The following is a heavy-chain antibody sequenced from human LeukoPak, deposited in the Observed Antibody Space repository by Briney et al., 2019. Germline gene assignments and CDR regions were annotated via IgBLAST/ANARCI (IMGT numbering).Heavy chain of an antibody. J-gene: IGHJ4*02. V-gene: IGHV3-30*02. CDR2: IRYDGSNK. CDR1: GFTFSSYG. Sequence: GGSLRLSCAASGFTFSSYGMHWVRQAPGKGLEWVAFIRYDGSNKYYADSVKGRFTISRDNSKNTLYLQMNSLRAEDTAVYYRATMIAARPYYFDYWGQGTLVTVSS. CDR3: ATMIAARPYYFDY. D-gene: IGHD6-6*01.